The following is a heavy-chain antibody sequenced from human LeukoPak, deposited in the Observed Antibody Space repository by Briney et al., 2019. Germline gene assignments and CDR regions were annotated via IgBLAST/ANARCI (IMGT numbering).Heavy chain of an antibody. Sequence: ASVKVSCKTSGYTFTNYYIHWVRQAPGQGLEWMGIINPSGGSTSYAQKFQGRVTMTRDTSTSTVYMELSSLRSENTAVYYCARGLDSSGYYAPWGQGTLVTVSS. J-gene: IGHJ5*02. CDR1: GYTFTNYY. CDR2: INPSGGST. V-gene: IGHV1-46*01. CDR3: ARGLDSSGYYAP. D-gene: IGHD3-22*01.